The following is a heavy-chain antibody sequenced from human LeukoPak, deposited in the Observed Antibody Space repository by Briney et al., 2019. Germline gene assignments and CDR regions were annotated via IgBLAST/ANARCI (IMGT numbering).Heavy chain of an antibody. Sequence: ASVKVSCKASGYTFTSYYMHWVRQAPGQGLEWTGIINPSGGSTSYAQKFQGRVTMTRDMSTSTVYMELSSLRSEDTAVYYCARGPYCGGDCSIAEYFQHWGQGTLVTVSS. D-gene: IGHD2-21*02. CDR1: GYTFTSYY. CDR3: ARGPYCGGDCSIAEYFQH. V-gene: IGHV1-46*01. CDR2: INPSGGST. J-gene: IGHJ1*01.